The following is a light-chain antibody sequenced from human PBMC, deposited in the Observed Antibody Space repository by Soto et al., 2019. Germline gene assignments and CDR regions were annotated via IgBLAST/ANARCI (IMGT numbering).Light chain of an antibody. V-gene: IGLV2-8*01. Sequence: QSVLTQPPSASGSPGQSVTISCTGTSSDVGRYNYVSWYQQHPGKAPKLVMYEVTKRPSGVPDRFSGSKSGNTASLTVSGLQAADEADYYCTSYAGSSVVFGGGTKLTVL. CDR3: TSYAGSSVV. J-gene: IGLJ2*01. CDR1: SSDVGRYNY. CDR2: EVT.